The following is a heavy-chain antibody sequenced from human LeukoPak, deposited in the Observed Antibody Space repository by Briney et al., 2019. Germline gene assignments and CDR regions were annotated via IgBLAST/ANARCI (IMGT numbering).Heavy chain of an antibody. V-gene: IGHV4-59*01. CDR2: IYYSGST. D-gene: IGHD2-2*01. CDR3: AREGIVVVPAPQILGFDP. J-gene: IGHJ5*02. Sequence: PSETLSLTCSVSGGSISSYYWSWIRQPPGKGLEWIGYIYYSGSTNYNPSLKSRVTISVDTSKNQFSLKLSSVTAADTAVYYCAREGIVVVPAPQILGFDPWGQGTLVTVYS. CDR1: GGSISSYY.